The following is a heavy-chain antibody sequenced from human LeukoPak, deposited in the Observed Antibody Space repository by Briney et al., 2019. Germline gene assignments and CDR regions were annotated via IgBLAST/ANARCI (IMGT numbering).Heavy chain of an antibody. J-gene: IGHJ4*02. D-gene: IGHD3-9*01. V-gene: IGHV3-72*01. Sequence: GGSLRLSCAASGFTFRDHYMDWVRQAPGKGLEWVGRTRNKANSYTTEYSASGKGRFTIARDDSKNSLYLQMNSLKTQDTAVYYCASVPAYDILTGDYYFDYWGQGTLVTVSS. CDR1: GFTFRDHY. CDR2: TRNKANSYTT. CDR3: ASVPAYDILTGDYYFDY.